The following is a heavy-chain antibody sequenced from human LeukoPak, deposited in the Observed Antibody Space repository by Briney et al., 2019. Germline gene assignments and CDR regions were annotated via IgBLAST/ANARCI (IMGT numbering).Heavy chain of an antibody. J-gene: IGHJ4*02. CDR3: ARVGGDVVVPAAIGPDFDY. V-gene: IGHV4-59*01. D-gene: IGHD2-2*01. CDR2: IYYGGST. Sequence: SETLSLTCTVSGGSISSYYWSWIRQPPGKGLEWIGYIYYGGSTNYNPSLKSRVTISVDTSKNQFSLKLSSVTAADTAVYYCARVGGDVVVPAAIGPDFDYWGQGTLVTVSS. CDR1: GGSISSYY.